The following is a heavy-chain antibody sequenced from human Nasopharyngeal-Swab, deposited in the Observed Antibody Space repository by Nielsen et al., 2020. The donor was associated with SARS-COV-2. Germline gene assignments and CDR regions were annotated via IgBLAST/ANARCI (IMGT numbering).Heavy chain of an antibody. V-gene: IGHV7-4-1*02. CDR3: VRDQAMARPNWFDP. D-gene: IGHD5-18*01. CDR2: IATPTGHP. CDR1: GYTFTRYA. J-gene: IGHJ5*02. Sequence: ASAKASCKASGYTFTRYAINWLRQAPGQGPEWMGWIATPTGHPTYAQGFTGRFVFSLDTSVATAYLHINSLKTEDTAIYYCVRDQAMARPNWFDPWGQGTLVTVSS.